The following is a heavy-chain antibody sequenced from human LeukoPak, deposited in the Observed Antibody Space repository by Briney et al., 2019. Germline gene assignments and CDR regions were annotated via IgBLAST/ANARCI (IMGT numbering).Heavy chain of an antibody. D-gene: IGHD3-3*01. CDR1: GFTYDDYA. CDR2: ISWNSRTI. Sequence: PGGSLRLSCAASGFTYDDYAMHWVRQVPGKGLEWVSGISWNSRTIGYVDSVKGRFTISRDNAKNSLYLQMNSLRAEDTALYYCAKDEHGNYGTIDYWGQGTLVTVSS. CDR3: AKDEHGNYGTIDY. J-gene: IGHJ4*02. V-gene: IGHV3-9*01.